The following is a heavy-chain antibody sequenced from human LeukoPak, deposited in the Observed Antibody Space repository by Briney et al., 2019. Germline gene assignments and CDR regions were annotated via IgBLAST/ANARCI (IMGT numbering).Heavy chain of an antibody. V-gene: IGHV3-30*02. CDR2: IRYDGSNK. CDR3: AKQREMATINFDY. D-gene: IGHD5-24*01. J-gene: IGHJ4*02. CDR1: GFTFSSYG. Sequence: PGGSLRLSCAASGFTFSSYGMHWVRQAPGKGLEWVAFIRYDGSNKYYADSVKGRFTISRDNSKNTLYLQMNSLRAEDTAVYYCAKQREMATINFDYWGQGTLVTVSS.